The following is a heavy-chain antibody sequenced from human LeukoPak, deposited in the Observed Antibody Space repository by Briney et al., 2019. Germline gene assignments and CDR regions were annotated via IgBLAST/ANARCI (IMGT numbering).Heavy chain of an antibody. J-gene: IGHJ3*02. D-gene: IGHD4-11*01. CDR3: ARRGYSNRKNAFDI. CDR2: IYYSGST. V-gene: IGHV4-39*01. Sequence: SETLSLTCTVSGGSISSSSYYWGWIRQPPGKGLEWIGSIYYSGSTYYNPSLKSRVTISVDTSKNQFSLKLSSVTAADTAVYYCARRGYSNRKNAFDIWGQGTMVTVSS. CDR1: GGSISSSSYY.